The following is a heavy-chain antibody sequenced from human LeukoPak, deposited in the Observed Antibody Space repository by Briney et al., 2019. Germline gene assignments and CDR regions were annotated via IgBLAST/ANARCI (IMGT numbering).Heavy chain of an antibody. V-gene: IGHV1-69*04. CDR1: GHTFTNYY. CDR2: IIPILGIA. CDR3: ARDRAYYYGSGSYYTDY. J-gene: IGHJ4*02. Sequence: GASVKVSCKASGHTFTNYYMHWVRQAPGQGLEWMGRIIPILGIANYAQKFQGRVTITADKSTSTAYMELSSLRSEDTAVYYCARDRAYYYGSGSYYTDYWGQGTLVTVSS. D-gene: IGHD3-10*01.